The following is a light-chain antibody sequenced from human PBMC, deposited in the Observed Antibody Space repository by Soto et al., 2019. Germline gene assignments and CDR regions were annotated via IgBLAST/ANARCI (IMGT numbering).Light chain of an antibody. V-gene: IGLV2-14*01. CDR2: DVT. Sequence: QSVLTQPASVSGSPGQSITISCTCTSSDVGGYNSVSWYRQDPGKAPKLIIYDVTYRPSGVSNRFSGSKSGNTASLTISGLQSEDEADYHCSSFTSSITYVFGTGTKVTVL. J-gene: IGLJ1*01. CDR1: SSDVGGYNS. CDR3: SSFTSSITYV.